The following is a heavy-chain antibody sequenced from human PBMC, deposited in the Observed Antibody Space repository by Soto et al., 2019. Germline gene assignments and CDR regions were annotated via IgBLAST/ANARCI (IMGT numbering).Heavy chain of an antibody. D-gene: IGHD4-17*01. CDR1: CGSIISSSYY. CDR2: IYYSGST. V-gene: IGHV4-39*01. J-gene: IGHJ6*02. Sequence: PSETLSLTCTVACGSIISSSYYWGWIRQPPGKGLEWIGSIYYSGSTYYNPSLKSRVTISVDTSKNQFSLKLSSVTAADTAVYYCSSLTRADYYGMDVWGQGTTVT. CDR3: SSLTRADYYGMDV.